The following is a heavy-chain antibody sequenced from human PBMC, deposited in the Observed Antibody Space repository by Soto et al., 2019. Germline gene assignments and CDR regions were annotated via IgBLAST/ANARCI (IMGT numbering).Heavy chain of an antibody. V-gene: IGHV3-23*01. CDR2: ISGSGGST. CDR3: AKDPSAFYDDHAFDI. J-gene: IGHJ3*02. CDR1: GFTFSSYA. D-gene: IGHD3-22*01. Sequence: EVQLLESGGGLVQPGGTLSLSCAASGFTFSSYAMSWVRQAPGKGLEWVSAISGSGGSTYYADSVKGRFTISRDNSKSTLYRQTSSLRAEDTAVYYCAKDPSAFYDDHAFDIWCQERMVTVSS.